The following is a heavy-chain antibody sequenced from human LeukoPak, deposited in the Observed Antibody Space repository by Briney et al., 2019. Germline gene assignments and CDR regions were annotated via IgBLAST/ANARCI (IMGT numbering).Heavy chain of an antibody. Sequence: GGSLRLSCAASGFTFSSYAMTWVRQAPGKGLEWISAISGSAYSTSYADSVKGRFTISRDNSKNTLYVEMNSLRAEDTAIYYCARNTSGFKLGDAFDIWGQGTMVTVSS. CDR2: ISGSAYST. J-gene: IGHJ3*02. CDR3: ARNTSGFKLGDAFDI. D-gene: IGHD3-22*01. V-gene: IGHV3-23*01. CDR1: GFTFSSYA.